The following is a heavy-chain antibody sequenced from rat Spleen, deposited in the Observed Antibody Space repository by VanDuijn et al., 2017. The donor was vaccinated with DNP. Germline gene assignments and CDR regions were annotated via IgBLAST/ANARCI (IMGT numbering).Heavy chain of an antibody. Sequence: QVQLKESGPGLVQPSQTLSLTCTVAGFSLTSNNVHWVRQPPGKGLEWMGVIWNTGGTRYNSVLKSRLSISKDTSKSQVFLKMKSLQTEDTATYYCARSPESSYIYLPWAYWGQGTLVTVSS. CDR2: IWNTGGT. D-gene: IGHD1-2*01. CDR1: GFSLTSNN. CDR3: ARSPESSYIYLPWAY. V-gene: IGHV2-41*01. J-gene: IGHJ3*01.